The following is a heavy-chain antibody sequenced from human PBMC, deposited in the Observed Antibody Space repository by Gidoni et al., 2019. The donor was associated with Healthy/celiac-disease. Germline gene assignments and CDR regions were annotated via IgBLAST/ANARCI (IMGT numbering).Heavy chain of an antibody. J-gene: IGHJ5*02. Sequence: QVQLQQWGAGLLKPSETLSLTCAVCGGSFSGYYWSWIREPPGKGLAWIGEINHSGSTNYNQSLKSRVTISVDTYKNQFSLKLSSETAADTAVYYCATGGSYNWFDPGGQGTLVTVAS. V-gene: IGHV4-34*01. CDR2: INHSGST. CDR3: ATGGSYNWFDP. D-gene: IGHD1-26*01. CDR1: GGSFSGYY.